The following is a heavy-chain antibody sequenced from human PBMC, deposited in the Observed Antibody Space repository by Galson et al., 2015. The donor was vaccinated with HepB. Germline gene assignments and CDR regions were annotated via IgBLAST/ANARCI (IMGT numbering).Heavy chain of an antibody. Sequence: SLRLSCAASGFTFSSYAMHWVRQAPGKGLEWVAVISYDGSNKYYADSVKGRFTISRDNSKNTLYLQMNSLRAEDTAVYYCARVDTMVRGVITYYYYGMDVWGQGTTVTVSS. CDR2: ISYDGSNK. D-gene: IGHD3-10*01. CDR3: ARVDTMVRGVITYYYYGMDV. CDR1: GFTFSSYA. V-gene: IGHV3-30-3*01. J-gene: IGHJ6*02.